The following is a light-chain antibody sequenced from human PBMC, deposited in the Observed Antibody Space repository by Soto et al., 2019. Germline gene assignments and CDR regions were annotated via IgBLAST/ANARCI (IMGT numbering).Light chain of an antibody. V-gene: IGLV1-44*01. Sequence: QSVLTQPPSTSGTPGQRVTISCSGSSSNIGINTVNWYQVLPGTAPKLLIYSNNQRPSGVPDRFSGSRSGTSASLAISGLQSEDESDYYCATWDDSLTGLVFGGGTKVTVL. CDR1: SSNIGINT. J-gene: IGLJ3*02. CDR2: SNN. CDR3: ATWDDSLTGLV.